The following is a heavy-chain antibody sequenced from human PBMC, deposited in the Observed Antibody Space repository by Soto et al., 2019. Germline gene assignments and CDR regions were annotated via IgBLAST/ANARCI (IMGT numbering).Heavy chain of an antibody. D-gene: IGHD5-12*01. V-gene: IGHV3-30*18. CDR1: GFSFSIYA. CDR2: ISYDGSSK. CDR3: AKDAITSSGYDLRYYYYGMDV. J-gene: IGHJ6*02. Sequence: QVQLVESGGGVVQPGRSLRLSCAVSGFSFSIYAMHWVRQAPGKGLQWVAVISYDGSSKYYADSVKGRFTISRDSSKNTLYLQMNSLRAEDTAVYYCAKDAITSSGYDLRYYYYGMDVWGQGTTVTVSS.